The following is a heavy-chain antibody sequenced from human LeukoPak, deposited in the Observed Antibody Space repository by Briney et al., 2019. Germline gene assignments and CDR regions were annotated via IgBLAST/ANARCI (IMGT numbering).Heavy chain of an antibody. V-gene: IGHV1-18*01. D-gene: IGHD3-3*01. CDR2: IAAHNGNT. Sequence: ASVKVSCKADGHTFNSYDSSWMRQAPGQGLEWMGWIAAHNGNTMYAEKFRDRVTMTTDTSTSTAYMELRSLTSDDTAVYYCARFWSGYLPDYWGQGTLVTVSS. J-gene: IGHJ4*02. CDR3: ARFWSGYLPDY. CDR1: GHTFNSYD.